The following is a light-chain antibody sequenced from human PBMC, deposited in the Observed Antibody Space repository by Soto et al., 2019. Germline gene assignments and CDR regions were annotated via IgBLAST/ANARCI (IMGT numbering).Light chain of an antibody. Sequence: QSVLTQPASVSGSPGQSITISCTGTSSDVGSYNLVSWYQQHPGKAPKLMIYEGSKRPSGVSNRFSGSKSGNTAPLTISGLQAEDEADYYCCSYAGSYTYVFGTGTKVTVL. CDR3: CSYAGSYTYV. V-gene: IGLV2-23*01. CDR1: SSDVGSYNL. J-gene: IGLJ1*01. CDR2: EGS.